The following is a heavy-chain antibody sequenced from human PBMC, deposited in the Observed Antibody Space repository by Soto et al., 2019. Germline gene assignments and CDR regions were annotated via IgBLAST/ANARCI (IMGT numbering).Heavy chain of an antibody. CDR2: ISDSGGTT. CDR3: AKALYISSWFLDY. V-gene: IGHV3-23*01. D-gene: IGHD2-2*01. CDR1: GFTFSSSS. J-gene: IGHJ4*02. Sequence: EVQLLESGGRLAQPGGSLRLSCAVSGFTFSSSSMSWVRQAPGKGLEWVSAISDSGGTTYHGDSVKGRFTISRDNSKNTLYLQMNSLRAEDTAVYSCAKALYISSWFLDYWGQGTPVTVSS.